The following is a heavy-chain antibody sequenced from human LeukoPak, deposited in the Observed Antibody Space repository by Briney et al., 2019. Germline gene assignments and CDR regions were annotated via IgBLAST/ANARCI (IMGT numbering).Heavy chain of an antibody. Sequence: GGSLRLSCAASGFTFSSYGMSWVRQAPGKGLDWVSAISGSGGSTYYADSVKGRFTISRDNSKNTLYLQMNSLRAEDTAVYYCAKVNPSYCSSTSCYSGYFDYWGQGTLVTVSS. CDR3: AKVNPSYCSSTSCYSGYFDY. J-gene: IGHJ4*02. CDR1: GFTFSSYG. CDR2: ISGSGGST. D-gene: IGHD2-2*01. V-gene: IGHV3-23*01.